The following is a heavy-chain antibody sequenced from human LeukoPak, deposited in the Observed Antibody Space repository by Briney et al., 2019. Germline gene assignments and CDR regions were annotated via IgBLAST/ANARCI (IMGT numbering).Heavy chain of an antibody. CDR1: GGSISGHY. CDR3: ARFGVDYDMDV. D-gene: IGHD3-16*01. V-gene: IGHV4-59*11. CDR2: IHYSGRP. Sequence: PSETLSLTRTVSGGSISGHYWTWLRQPPGKGLEWIGQIHYSGRPDYNPSLKSRVTISVDTSKNQLSLKVTSVTGADTAVYYCARFGVDYDMDVWGQGTTVSVSS. J-gene: IGHJ6*02.